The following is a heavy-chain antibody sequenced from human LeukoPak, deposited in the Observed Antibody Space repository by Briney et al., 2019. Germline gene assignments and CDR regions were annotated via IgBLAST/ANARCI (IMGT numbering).Heavy chain of an antibody. D-gene: IGHD3-10*01. CDR1: SGFAFSAYV. CDR2: ILHDGSIK. CDR3: AKSHTSYYYDSGSYSSPFDF. Sequence: GGSLRLSCAASSGFAFSAYVMHWVRQAPGKGLEWVAIILHDGSIKYYADSVKGRFTISKDNSKNTLSLQLNSLRPEGTALYYCAKSHTSYYYDSGSYSSPFDFWGQGTLVTVSS. V-gene: IGHV3-30*18. J-gene: IGHJ4*02.